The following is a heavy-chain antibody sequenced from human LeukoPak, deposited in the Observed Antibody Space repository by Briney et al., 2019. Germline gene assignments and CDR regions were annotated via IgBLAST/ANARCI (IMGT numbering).Heavy chain of an antibody. D-gene: IGHD3-3*01. Sequence: AGGSLRLSCAASGFTFSSYGMHWVRQAPGKGLEWVAVISYDGSNKYYADSVKGRFTISRDNAKTSVYLQINSLRAEDTAVYYCARDASYDFWSGYSIFDYWGQGTLVTVSS. CDR2: ISYDGSNK. J-gene: IGHJ4*02. V-gene: IGHV3-30*03. CDR3: ARDASYDFWSGYSIFDY. CDR1: GFTFSSYG.